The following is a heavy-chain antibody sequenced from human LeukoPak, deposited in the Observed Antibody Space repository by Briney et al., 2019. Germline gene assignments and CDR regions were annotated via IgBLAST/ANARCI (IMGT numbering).Heavy chain of an antibody. Sequence: PSETLSLTCAVYVESFSGYYWSWIRQPPGKGLEWIGEINHSGSTNYNPSLKSPVTISVDTSKNQFSLKLSSVTAADTAVYYCARGSRFFGVATILYYYYGMDVWGQGTTVTVSS. V-gene: IGHV4-34*01. CDR3: ARGSRFFGVATILYYYYGMDV. J-gene: IGHJ6*02. CDR2: INHSGST. D-gene: IGHD3-3*01. CDR1: VESFSGYY.